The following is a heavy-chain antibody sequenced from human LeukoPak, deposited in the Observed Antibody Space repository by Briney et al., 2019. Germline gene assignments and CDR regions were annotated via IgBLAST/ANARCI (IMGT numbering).Heavy chain of an antibody. CDR1: GGTFSSYA. CDR2: IIPIFGTA. CDR3: ASDTITMVRGVIITEYYYYGMDV. J-gene: IGHJ6*02. V-gene: IGHV1-69*13. D-gene: IGHD3-10*01. Sequence: SVKVSCKASGGTFSSYAISWVRQAPGQGLEWMGGIIPIFGTANYAQKSQGRVTITADESTSTAYMELSSLRSEDTAVYYCASDTITMVRGVIITEYYYYGMDVWGQGTTVTVSS.